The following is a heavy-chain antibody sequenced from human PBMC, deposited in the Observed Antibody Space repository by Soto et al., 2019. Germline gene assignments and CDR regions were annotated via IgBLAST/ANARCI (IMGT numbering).Heavy chain of an antibody. D-gene: IGHD2-2*01. CDR1: GYSFTSYW. J-gene: IGHJ5*02. V-gene: IGHV5-10-1*01. Sequence: GESLKISCKGSGYSFTSYWVSWVRQMPGKGLEWMGRIDPSDSYTNYSPSFQGHVTISADKSISTAYLQWSSLKASDTAMYYCAMGLVHWFDPWGQGTLVTVSS. CDR3: AMGLVHWFDP. CDR2: IDPSDSYT.